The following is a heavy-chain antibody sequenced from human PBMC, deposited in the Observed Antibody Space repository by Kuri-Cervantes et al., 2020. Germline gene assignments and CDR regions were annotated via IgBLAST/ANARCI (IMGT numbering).Heavy chain of an antibody. Sequence: LSLTCAASGFTFSDYYMSWIRQAPGKGLEWLSYISSSGITMYYADSVKGRFTISRDNAKNSLYLQMNSLRAEDTAVYYCARLRYHPGSRWFDPWGQGTLVTVSS. D-gene: IGHD3-10*01. CDR3: ARLRYHPGSRWFDP. V-gene: IGHV3-11*01. J-gene: IGHJ5*02. CDR1: GFTFSDYY. CDR2: ISSSGITM.